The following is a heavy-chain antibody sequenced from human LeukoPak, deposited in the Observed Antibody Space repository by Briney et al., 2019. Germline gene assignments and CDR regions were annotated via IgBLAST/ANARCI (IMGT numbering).Heavy chain of an antibody. D-gene: IGHD6-13*01. CDR2: ISGSGGST. CDR3: AKPGGIAAAGLTEGFHC. CDR1: GFTFNTYG. Sequence: EGSLRLSCAASGFTFNTYGMSWVRQAPGKGLEWVSAISGSGGSTYYADSVNGRFTISRDNSKNTLYLQMNSLRVEDTAVYYCAKPGGIAAAGLTEGFHCWGQGTLVTVSS. V-gene: IGHV3-23*01. J-gene: IGHJ4*02.